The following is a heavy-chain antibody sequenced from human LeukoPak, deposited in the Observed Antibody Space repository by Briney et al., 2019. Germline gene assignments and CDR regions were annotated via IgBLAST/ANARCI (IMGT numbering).Heavy chain of an antibody. D-gene: IGHD3-22*01. CDR3: TRWYYFDSSAGDPYPDY. V-gene: IGHV3-49*03. CDR2: IRNKAYGETT. CDR1: KFTFREYS. Sequence: GGSLRLSCTASKFTFREYSMSWFRQAPGKGLEWVGFIRNKAYGETTEYAASVKGRFTISRDDSKSIAYLQMNSLKTEDTAVYYCTRWYYFDSSAGDPYPDYWGQGTLVTVSS. J-gene: IGHJ4*02.